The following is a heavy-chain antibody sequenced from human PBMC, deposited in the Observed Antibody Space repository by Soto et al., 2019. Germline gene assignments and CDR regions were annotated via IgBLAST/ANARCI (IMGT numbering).Heavy chain of an antibody. CDR1: GYTFTSYG. CDR3: ARVRGREYSGYDAFDI. CDR2: ISAYNGNT. D-gene: IGHD5-12*01. Sequence: ASVKVSCKASGYTFTSYGISWVRQAPGQGLEWMGWISAYNGNTNYAQKLQGRVTMTTDTSTSTAYMELRSLRSDDTAVYYCARVRGREYSGYDAFDIWGLGTMVTVSS. V-gene: IGHV1-18*01. J-gene: IGHJ3*02.